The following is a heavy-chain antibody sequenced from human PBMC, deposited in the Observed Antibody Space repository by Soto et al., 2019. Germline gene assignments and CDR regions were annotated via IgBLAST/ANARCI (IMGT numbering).Heavy chain of an antibody. CDR2: ISAYNGNT. J-gene: IGHJ4*02. V-gene: IGHV1-18*04. D-gene: IGHD3-22*01. Sequence: ASVKVSCKASGYTFTSYGISWVRQAPGQGLEWMGWISAYNGNTNYAQKLQGRVTMTTDTSTSTAYMELRSLRSDDTAVYYCARADPYYYDSSGYYYAVYWGQGTLVTVSS. CDR1: GYTFTSYG. CDR3: ARADPYYYDSSGYYYAVY.